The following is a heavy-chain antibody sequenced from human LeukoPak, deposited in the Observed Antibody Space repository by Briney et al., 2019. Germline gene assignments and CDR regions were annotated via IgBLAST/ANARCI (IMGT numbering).Heavy chain of an antibody. CDR1: GFTFSSYA. D-gene: IGHD6-13*01. CDR2: IYYSGST. J-gene: IGHJ4*02. CDR3: AREGMSSSWLPFDY. V-gene: IGHV4-31*02. Sequence: LRLSCAASGFTFSSYAMSWIRQHPGKGLEWIGYIYYSGSTYYNPSLKSRVTISVDTSKNQFSLKLSSVTAADTAVYYCAREGMSSSWLPFDYWGQGTLVTVSS.